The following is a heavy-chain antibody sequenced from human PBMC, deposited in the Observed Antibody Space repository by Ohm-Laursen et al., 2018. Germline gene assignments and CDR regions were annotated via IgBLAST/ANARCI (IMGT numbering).Heavy chain of an antibody. Sequence: TQTLTLTCTFSGFSLGTYGVGVGWIRQPPGKALEWLALIYWNDDERYSPSLQSRLTITKDTSKNQVFLTMTNVDPVDTATYYCGHSGSSSPIKYWGQGTLVTVSS. D-gene: IGHD2-2*01. V-gene: IGHV2-5*01. CDR1: GFSLGTYGVG. J-gene: IGHJ4*02. CDR3: GHSGSSSPIKY. CDR2: IYWNDDE.